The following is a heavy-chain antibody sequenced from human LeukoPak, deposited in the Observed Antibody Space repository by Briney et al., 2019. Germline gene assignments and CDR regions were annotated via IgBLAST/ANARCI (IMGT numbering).Heavy chain of an antibody. CDR1: GGSLSGFY. J-gene: IGHJ4*02. Sequence: PSETLSLTCAVYGGSLSGFYWNWIRQPPPKELECIGEMNPSGSTTYNPSLKSRVSMSLDTSKNQFSLKLSSVTAADTAVYYCARGLKPYCTNGVCYTGDYWGQGTLVTVSS. CDR2: MNPSGST. D-gene: IGHD2-8*01. V-gene: IGHV4-34*01. CDR3: ARGLKPYCTNGVCYTGDY.